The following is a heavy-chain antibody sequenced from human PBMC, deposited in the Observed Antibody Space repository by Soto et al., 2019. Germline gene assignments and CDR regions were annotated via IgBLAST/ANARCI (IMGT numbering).Heavy chain of an antibody. Sequence: QVQLVQSGAEVKKPGASVKVSCMASGYTFTTYGITWVRQAPGQGLEWVGWSSTYTGYTDYAQRFQGRVLMAADTSTMTAYMGLESLTPDDAAVYYCARAPNYGSLLGWLYYYAMDVWGQGTPVTVSS. CDR3: ARAPNYGSLLGWLYYYAMDV. J-gene: IGHJ6*02. D-gene: IGHD2-15*01. CDR1: GYTFTTYG. CDR2: SSTYTGYT. V-gene: IGHV1-18*01.